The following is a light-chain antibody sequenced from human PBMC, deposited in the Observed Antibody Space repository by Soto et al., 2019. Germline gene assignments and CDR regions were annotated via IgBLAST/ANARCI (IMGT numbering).Light chain of an antibody. CDR1: QSLRSN. Sequence: EIVMTQSPVTLSVSPGETVILSCRASQSLRSNLAWYQQKPGQTPRLLIYSASIRAAATPARFSGSGAGTNFTLTISSLEPEDFALYYCQQRSNWPITFGQGTRLEI. CDR3: QQRSNWPIT. J-gene: IGKJ5*01. CDR2: SAS. V-gene: IGKV3D-11*02.